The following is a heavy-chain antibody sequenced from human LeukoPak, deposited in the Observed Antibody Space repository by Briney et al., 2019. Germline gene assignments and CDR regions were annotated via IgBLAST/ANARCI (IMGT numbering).Heavy chain of an antibody. D-gene: IGHD2-15*01. CDR2: IWYDGSSK. J-gene: IGHJ4*02. V-gene: IGHV3-33*01. Sequence: GGSLRLSCAASGFTFSSYGMHWVRQAPGQGLEWVALIWYDGSSKYYADSVKGRFTISRDNSKNTLYLHMNSLRAEDTAVYYCARGLVVAATNYFDRWGQGTLLTVSS. CDR3: ARGLVVAATNYFDR. CDR1: GFTFSSYG.